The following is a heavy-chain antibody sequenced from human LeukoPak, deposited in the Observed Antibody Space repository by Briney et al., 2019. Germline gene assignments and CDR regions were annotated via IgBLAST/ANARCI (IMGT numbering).Heavy chain of an antibody. CDR1: GFTFSSYT. D-gene: IGHD3-9*01. Sequence: GGSLRLSCAASGFTFSSYTMNWVRQPPGKGLEWVSNIGTSSTTIYYADSVKGRFTISRDNSKNTLYLQMNSLRAEDTAVYYCARDRRYYDILTGYYILDYWGQGTLVTVSS. V-gene: IGHV3-48*01. J-gene: IGHJ4*02. CDR3: ARDRRYYDILTGYYILDY. CDR2: IGTSSTTI.